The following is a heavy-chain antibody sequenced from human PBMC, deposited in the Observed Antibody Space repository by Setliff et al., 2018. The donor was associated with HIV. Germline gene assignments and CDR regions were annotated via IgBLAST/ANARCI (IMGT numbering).Heavy chain of an antibody. CDR2: ISPDSTDA. Sequence: ASVKVSCKASAYTFSDHHIHWVRQAPGQGLEWMGWISPDSTDAVYAQRFEDRVTMTSDTSVSTVYMKLSGLTSDDTGVYYCARGGYRSNWVLDYWGHGTLVTVSS. CDR1: AYTFSDHH. D-gene: IGHD5-12*01. CDR3: ARGGYRSNWVLDY. V-gene: IGHV1-2*02. J-gene: IGHJ4*01.